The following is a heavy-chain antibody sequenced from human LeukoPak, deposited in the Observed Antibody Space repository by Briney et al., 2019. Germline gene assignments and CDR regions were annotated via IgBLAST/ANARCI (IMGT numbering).Heavy chain of an antibody. V-gene: IGHV3-53*01. CDR3: ARVIKFGGYIDI. Sequence: GGSLRLSCAPSGFTVTRDYMSWVRQAPGKGLEWVSVIYGGDTTYYADSVRCRFTISRDTSKNTLYLRMNSLRVDDTAVYYYARVIKFGGYIDICGQGSLVTVSS. D-gene: IGHD2-15*01. CDR1: GFTVTRDY. CDR2: IYGGDTT. J-gene: IGHJ4*02.